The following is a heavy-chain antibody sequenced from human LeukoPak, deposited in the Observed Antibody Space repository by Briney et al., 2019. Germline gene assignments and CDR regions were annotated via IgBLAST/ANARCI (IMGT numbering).Heavy chain of an antibody. J-gene: IGHJ6*02. CDR3: ARQGAVAGAYYYYGMDV. V-gene: IGHV5-51*01. D-gene: IGHD6-19*01. Sequence: GESVKISYKGSGYSFTTYWIGWVRQMRGKRLEWRGIIYPGDYETRYSPSFQGQVTISADKSISTAYLQWSSLKASDTAMYYCARQGAVAGAYYYYGMDVWGQGTTVTVSS. CDR2: IYPGDYET. CDR1: GYSFTTYW.